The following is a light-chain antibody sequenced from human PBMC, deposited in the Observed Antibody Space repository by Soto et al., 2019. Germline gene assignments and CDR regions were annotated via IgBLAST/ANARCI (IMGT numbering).Light chain of an antibody. V-gene: IGKV1-33*01. J-gene: IGKJ4*01. CDR1: QDISNY. CDR3: QQYDNLPLT. Sequence: DLQMTQSPTSLSASVGDRVTITCQASQDISNYLNWYQQKPGKAPKLLIYDASNLETGAPSRFSGSGSGTDFTFTISSLQPEDIATYYCQQYDNLPLTFGGGTKVEIK. CDR2: DAS.